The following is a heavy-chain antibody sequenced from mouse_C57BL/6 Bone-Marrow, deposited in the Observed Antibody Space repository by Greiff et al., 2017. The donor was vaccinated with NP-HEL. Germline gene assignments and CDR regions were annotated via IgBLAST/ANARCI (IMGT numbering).Heavy chain of an antibody. CDR1: GFTFSSYA. J-gene: IGHJ1*03. CDR2: ISDGGSYT. Sequence: DVHLVESGGGLVKPGGSLKLSCAASGFTFSSYAMSWVRQTPEKRLEWVATISDGGSYTYYPDNVKGRFTISRDNAKNNLYLQMSHLKSEDTAMYYCARDTVYYSKDWYFDVWGTGTTVTVSS. CDR3: ARDTVYYSKDWYFDV. D-gene: IGHD2-5*01. V-gene: IGHV5-4*01.